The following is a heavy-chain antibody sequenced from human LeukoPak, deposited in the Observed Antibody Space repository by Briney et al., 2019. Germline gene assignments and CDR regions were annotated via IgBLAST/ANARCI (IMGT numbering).Heavy chain of an antibody. D-gene: IGHD3-22*01. J-gene: IGHJ3*01. CDR2: TYYSYKWYN. V-gene: IGHV6-1*01. CDR1: GDSVSTNSAA. Sequence: SQTLSLTCAISGDSVSTNSAAWNWIRQSPSRGLEWLGRTYYSYKWYNAYAVSVKSRIKINPDTSKNQFSLHLNSVTPEDTAVYYCARAHYSDSGFDAFNVWGQGTMVTVSS. CDR3: ARAHYSDSGFDAFNV.